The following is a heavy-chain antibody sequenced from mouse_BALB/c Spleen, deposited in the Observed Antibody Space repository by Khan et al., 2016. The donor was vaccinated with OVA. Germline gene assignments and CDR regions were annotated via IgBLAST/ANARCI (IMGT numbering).Heavy chain of an antibody. CDR1: GYSFTRYY. CDR3: ARSRSSWYVDV. Sequence: VRLQQSGPELMKPGTSVKISCKASGYSFTRYYVQWVKQSHGKSLEWIGYIDPFNGATSYNQKFKGKATLTVDKSSSTAYIHLSSLTSEDSAVYYCARSRSSWYVDVWGAGTTVTVSS. CDR2: IDPFNGAT. J-gene: IGHJ1*01. D-gene: IGHD1-3*01. V-gene: IGHV1-31*01.